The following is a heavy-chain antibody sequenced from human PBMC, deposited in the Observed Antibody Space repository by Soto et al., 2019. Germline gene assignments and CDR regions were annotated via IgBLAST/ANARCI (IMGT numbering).Heavy chain of an antibody. CDR2: IIPILGIA. V-gene: IGHV1-69*04. J-gene: IGHJ5*02. D-gene: IGHD3-22*01. CDR1: GGTFSSYT. CDR3: ARDHFDYYDSSGSQAETVGWFDP. Sequence: SVKVSCKASGGTFSSYTISWVRQAPGQGLEWMGRIIPILGIANYAQKFQGRVTITADKSTSTAYMELSSLRSEDTAVYYCARDHFDYYDSSGSQAETVGWFDPWGQGTLVTVSS.